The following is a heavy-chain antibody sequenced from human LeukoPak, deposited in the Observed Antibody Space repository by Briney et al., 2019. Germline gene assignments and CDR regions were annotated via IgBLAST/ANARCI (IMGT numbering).Heavy chain of an antibody. CDR1: GGSITSFY. V-gene: IGHV4-4*07. J-gene: IGHJ4*02. Sequence: SETLSLTCTVSGGSITSFYWSWIRQPAGKGLEWIGRIYSSGSTNYNPSLKGRVTMSVDTSKNLFSLKLSSVTAADTAVYYCARSRSNCGGDCYDFDYWGQGTLVTVSS. CDR3: ARSRSNCGGDCYDFDY. CDR2: IYSSGST. D-gene: IGHD2-21*02.